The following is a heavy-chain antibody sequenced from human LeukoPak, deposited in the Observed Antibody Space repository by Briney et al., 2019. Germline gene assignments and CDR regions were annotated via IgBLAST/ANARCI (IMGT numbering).Heavy chain of an antibody. CDR3: ARDHRTRMVRDYYYYGMDV. J-gene: IGHJ6*02. CDR2: IYHSGST. V-gene: IGHV4-4*02. D-gene: IGHD1-14*01. Sequence: PSGTLSLTCAVSGGSISSSNWWSWVRQPPGKGLEWIGEIYHSGSTNYNPSLKSRVTISVDKSKNQFSLKLSSVTAADTAVYYCARDHRTRMVRDYYYYGMDVWGQGTTVTVSS. CDR1: GGSISSSNW.